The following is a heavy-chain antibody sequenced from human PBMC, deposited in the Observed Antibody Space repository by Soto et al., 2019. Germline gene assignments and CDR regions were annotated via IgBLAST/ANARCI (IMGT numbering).Heavy chain of an antibody. CDR3: ARYRTKVPVAFDV. D-gene: IGHD3-16*02. CDR2: MNPSGSNT. V-gene: IGHV1-8*01. J-gene: IGHJ3*01. Sequence: ASVKLSCKASGLAFPIDDIIWVRHTFGQGLEFMGWMNPSGSNTGYAQKFQGRATFTWNTPTSTAYMDLSGLRSEDTAVYYCARYRTKVPVAFDVWGQRTMVTVSS. CDR1: GLAFPIDD.